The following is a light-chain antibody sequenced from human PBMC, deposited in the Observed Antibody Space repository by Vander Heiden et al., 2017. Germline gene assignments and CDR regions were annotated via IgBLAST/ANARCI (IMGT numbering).Light chain of an antibody. CDR3: QQLQTYPFPS. J-gene: IGKJ4*01. Sequence: DIQLTLSPSFLSASVGDRVTLTCRASQGVRNSLVWYQQRPGRAPQLLTYAASTLQSGVPSRFSGSGSGTEFTLTINSLQPEDLGTYYCQQLQTYPFPSFGGGTKVEIK. CDR1: QGVRNS. CDR2: AAS. V-gene: IGKV1-9*01.